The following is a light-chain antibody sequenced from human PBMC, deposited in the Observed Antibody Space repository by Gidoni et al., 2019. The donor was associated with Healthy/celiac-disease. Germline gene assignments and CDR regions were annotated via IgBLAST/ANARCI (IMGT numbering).Light chain of an antibody. CDR3: CSYAGSYTFDVV. J-gene: IGLJ2*01. Sequence: QSALTHPRSVSGSPGQSVTISCTGTSSDVAGYNYVSWYQQHPVKAPKLRIYDVSKRPSGVPDRLFGSKSGNTASLTISGLQAEDEADYYCCSYAGSYTFDVVFGGGTKLTVL. CDR2: DVS. V-gene: IGLV2-11*01. CDR1: SSDVAGYNY.